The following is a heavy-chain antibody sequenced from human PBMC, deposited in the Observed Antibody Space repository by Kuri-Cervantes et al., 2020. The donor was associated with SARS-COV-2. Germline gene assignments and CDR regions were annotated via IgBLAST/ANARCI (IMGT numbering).Heavy chain of an antibody. V-gene: IGHV3-74*01. CDR3: ARDYQYYYGSGSYYLVYYYYGMDV. Sequence: GGSLRLSCAASGFTFSSYWVHWVRQAPGKGLVWVSRINSDGSSTSYADSVKGRFTISRDNAKNTLYLQMNSLRAEDTAVYYCARDYQYYYGSGSYYLVYYYYGMDVWGQGTTVTVSS. CDR2: INSDGSST. J-gene: IGHJ6*02. D-gene: IGHD3-10*01. CDR1: GFTFSSYW.